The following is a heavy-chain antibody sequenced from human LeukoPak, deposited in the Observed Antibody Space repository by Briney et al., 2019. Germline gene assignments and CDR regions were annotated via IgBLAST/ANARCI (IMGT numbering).Heavy chain of an antibody. J-gene: IGHJ4*02. CDR2: IYTSGST. V-gene: IGHV4-61*02. D-gene: IGHD6-19*01. Sequence: SETLSLTCTVSGGSISSGSYYWSWIRQPAGKGLEWIGRIYTSGSTNYNPSLKSRVTISVDTSKNQFSLKLSSVTAADTAVYYCARDSSGRYYFDYRGQGTLVTVSS. CDR1: GGSISSGSYY. CDR3: ARDSSGRYYFDY.